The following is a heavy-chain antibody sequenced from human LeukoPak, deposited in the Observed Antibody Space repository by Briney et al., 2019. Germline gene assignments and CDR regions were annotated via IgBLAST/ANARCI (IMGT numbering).Heavy chain of an antibody. D-gene: IGHD3-10*01. J-gene: IGHJ6*03. CDR1: GFTFDDYA. CDR2: ISWNCGSI. V-gene: IGHV3-9*01. Sequence: GGSLRLSCAASGFTFDDYAMHWVRQAPGKGLEWVSGISWNCGSIGYADSVKGRFTISRDNAKNSLYLQMNSLRAEDTALYYCAKDIRSHYYYYMDVWGKGTTVTISS. CDR3: AKDIRSHYYYYMDV.